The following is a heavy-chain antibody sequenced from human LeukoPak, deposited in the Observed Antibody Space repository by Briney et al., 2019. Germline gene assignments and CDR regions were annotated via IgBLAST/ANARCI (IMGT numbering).Heavy chain of an antibody. J-gene: IGHJ6*03. Sequence: PSLRLSCKASGYTFTGYYMHWMRQAPGQRVEWMGWINPNSGATNYAQKFQGRVTINRDRSISTAYMGLSRLRPHDPPSFSCQRDRPNTDVWGKGTTVTVSS. CDR3: QRDRPNTDV. CDR2: INPNSGAT. CDR1: GYTFTGYY. D-gene: IGHD6-6*01. V-gene: IGHV1-2*02.